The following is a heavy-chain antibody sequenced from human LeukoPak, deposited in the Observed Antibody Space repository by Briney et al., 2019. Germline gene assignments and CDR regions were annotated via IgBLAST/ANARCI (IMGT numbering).Heavy chain of an antibody. V-gene: IGHV5-51*01. CDR2: IYPGDAET. CDR3: TSPQVGYNTSSRDYYYYLAV. Sequence: GESLKISCKGSGYSFSNFWIGWVRQMPGGDLGWGGFIYPGDAETRSSPSIHAPHTFPADTSIRTASLQCSTLTASDTALYYRTSPQVGYNTSSRDYYYYLAVWGKGTTVTVSS. J-gene: IGHJ6*03. D-gene: IGHD6-6*01. CDR1: GYSFSNFW.